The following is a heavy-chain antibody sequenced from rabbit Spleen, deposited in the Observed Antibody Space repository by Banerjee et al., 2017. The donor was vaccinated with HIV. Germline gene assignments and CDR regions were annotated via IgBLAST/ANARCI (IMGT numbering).Heavy chain of an antibody. Sequence: QSLEESGGDLVKPGASLTLTCIASGVSFSGDSYMCWVRQAPGKGLEWIGCIYAGGSGNTYYARWAKGRFTISKTSSTTVTLQLNSLTAADTATYFCARDTSSSFSSYGMDLWGPGTLVTVS. CDR3: ARDTSSSFSSYGMDL. D-gene: IGHD1-1*01. CDR2: IYAGGSGNT. J-gene: IGHJ6*01. CDR1: GVSFSGDSY. V-gene: IGHV1S40*01.